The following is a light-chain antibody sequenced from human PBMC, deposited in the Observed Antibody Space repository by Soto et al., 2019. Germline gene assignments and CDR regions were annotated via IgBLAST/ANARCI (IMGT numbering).Light chain of an antibody. CDR3: QQYGSSQWT. CDR1: QRLSSN. V-gene: IGKV3-20*01. J-gene: IGKJ1*01. CDR2: GAS. Sequence: EIVMTQSPATLSVSPGERATLSCRASQRLSSNLAWYQQKPGQAPRLLIYGASSRATGIPDRFSGSGSGTDFTLTISRLEPEDFAVYYCQQYGSSQWTFGQGTKVDIK.